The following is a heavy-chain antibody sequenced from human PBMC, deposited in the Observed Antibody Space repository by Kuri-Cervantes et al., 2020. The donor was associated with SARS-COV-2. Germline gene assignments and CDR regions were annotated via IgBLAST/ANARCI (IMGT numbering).Heavy chain of an antibody. V-gene: IGHV3-30*03. D-gene: IGHD4-17*01. Sequence: GESLKISCAASGFTLSSYGMQWVRQAPGKGLEWVAVISYDGSNKYYADSVKGRFTISRDNAKNLLYLQMNSLRAEDTALYYCARDLSQYGDPGFDFWGQGTLVTDSS. J-gene: IGHJ4*02. CDR2: ISYDGSNK. CDR3: ARDLSQYGDPGFDF. CDR1: GFTLSSYG.